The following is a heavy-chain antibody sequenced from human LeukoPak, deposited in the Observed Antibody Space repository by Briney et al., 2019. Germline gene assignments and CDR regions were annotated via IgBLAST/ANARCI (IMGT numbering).Heavy chain of an antibody. Sequence: GSLRLSCAASGFTFSSYSMNWVRQAPGKGLEWVSSISSSSSYIYCADSVKGRFTISRDNAKNSLYLQMNSLRAEDTAVYYCARESTVTGGISYCDYWGQGTLVTVSS. CDR2: ISSSSSYI. CDR1: GFTFSSYS. V-gene: IGHV3-21*01. J-gene: IGHJ4*02. CDR3: ARESTVTGGISYCDY. D-gene: IGHD4-17*01.